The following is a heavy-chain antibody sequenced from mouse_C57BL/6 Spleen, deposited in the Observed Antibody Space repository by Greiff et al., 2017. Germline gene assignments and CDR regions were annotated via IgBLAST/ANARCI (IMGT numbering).Heavy chain of an antibody. CDR3: ARCDWSWYFDV. J-gene: IGHJ1*03. CDR2: IWSGGST. V-gene: IGHV2-2*01. Sequence: VQLVESGPGLVQPSQSLSITCTVSGFSLTSYGVHWVRQSPGKGLEWLGVIWSGGSTDYNAAFISRLGISKDNSKSQVFFKMNSLQADDTAIYYCARCDWSWYFDVWGTGTTVTVSS. D-gene: IGHD2-4*01. CDR1: GFSLTSYG.